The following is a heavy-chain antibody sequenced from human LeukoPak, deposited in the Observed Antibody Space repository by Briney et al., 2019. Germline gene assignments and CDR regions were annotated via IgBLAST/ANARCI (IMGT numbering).Heavy chain of an antibody. CDR1: GGSFSGYY. CDR3: ARHPSIVGAPFFY. CDR2: INHSGST. D-gene: IGHD1-26*01. V-gene: IGHV4-34*01. J-gene: IGHJ4*02. Sequence: SETLSLTCAVYGGSFSGYYWSWIRQPPGKGLEWIGEINHSGSTNYNPSLKSRVTISVDTSKNQFSLKLSSVTAADTAVYYCARHPSIVGAPFFYWGQGTLVTVSS.